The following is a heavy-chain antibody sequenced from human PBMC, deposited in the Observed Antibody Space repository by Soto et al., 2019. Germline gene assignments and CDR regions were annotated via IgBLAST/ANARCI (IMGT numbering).Heavy chain of an antibody. V-gene: IGHV4-61*01. CDR2: IYYSGST. J-gene: IGHJ5*02. CDR1: GGSVSSGNYY. CDR3: ARIPVDTAMTYWFDP. D-gene: IGHD5-18*01. Sequence: QVQLQESGPGLVKPSETLSLTCTVSGGSVSSGNYYWSWIRQPPGKGLEWIGYIYYSGSTNYNPSLKSRVTISVDTSKNLFSLKLSSVTAADTAVYYCARIPVDTAMTYWFDPWGQGTLVTVSS.